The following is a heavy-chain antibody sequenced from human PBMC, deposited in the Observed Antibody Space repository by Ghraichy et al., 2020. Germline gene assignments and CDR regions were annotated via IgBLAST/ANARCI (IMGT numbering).Heavy chain of an antibody. CDR1: GGSISSGGYY. V-gene: IGHV4-31*03. Sequence: SETLSLTCTVSGGSISSGGYYWSWIRQHPGKGLEWIGYIYYSGSIYYNPSLKSRVTISVDTSKNQFSLKLSSVTAADTAVYYCAREPNLMTTVTSNWFDPWGQGTLVTVSS. J-gene: IGHJ5*02. D-gene: IGHD4-17*01. CDR2: IYYSGSI. CDR3: AREPNLMTTVTSNWFDP.